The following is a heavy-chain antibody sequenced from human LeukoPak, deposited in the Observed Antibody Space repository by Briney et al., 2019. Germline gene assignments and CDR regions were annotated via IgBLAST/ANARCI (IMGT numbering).Heavy chain of an antibody. CDR2: INWKTGNG. V-gene: IGHV3-9*01. CDR3: TRRAARWQFDL. CDR1: GLNLDDYA. J-gene: IGHJ2*01. D-gene: IGHD5-24*01. Sequence: GGSQRLSCAVSGLNLDDYAMHWVRQAPGRGLEWVSGINWKTGNGIYADSVKGRFTISRDNAKNSLYLQMSSLRAEDTALYYCTRRAARWQFDLWGRGTLLTVSS.